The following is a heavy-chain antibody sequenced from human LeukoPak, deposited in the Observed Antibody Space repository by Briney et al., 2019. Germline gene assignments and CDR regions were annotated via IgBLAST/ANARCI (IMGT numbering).Heavy chain of an antibody. CDR3: AREPSLYSGSYIDY. CDR1: GGSVSSGNYY. D-gene: IGHD1-26*01. V-gene: IGHV4-39*07. J-gene: IGHJ4*02. CDR2: IYHSGST. Sequence: PSETLSLTCTVSGGSVSSGNYYWSWLRQPPGKGLEWIGEIYHSGSTNYNPSLKSRVTISVDKSKNQLSLKLSSVTAADTAVYYCAREPSLYSGSYIDYWGQGTLVTVSS.